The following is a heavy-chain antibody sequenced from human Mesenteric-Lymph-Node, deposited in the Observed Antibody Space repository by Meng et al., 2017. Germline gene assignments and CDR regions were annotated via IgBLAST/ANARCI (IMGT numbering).Heavy chain of an antibody. D-gene: IGHD5-24*01. CDR1: GFSFSSYE. CDR3: ARDGRDGYNPDY. Sequence: GGSLRLSCAASGFSFSSYEMNWVRQAPGKGLEWVSYISSSGNTIYYADSVKGRFTISRDNSKNTLYLQMNSLRAEDTAVYYCARDGRDGYNPDYWGQGTLVTVSS. CDR2: ISSSGNTI. V-gene: IGHV3-48*03. J-gene: IGHJ4*02.